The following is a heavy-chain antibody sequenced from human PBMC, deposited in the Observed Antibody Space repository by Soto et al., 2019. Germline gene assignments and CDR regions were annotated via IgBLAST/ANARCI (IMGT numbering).Heavy chain of an antibody. CDR1: GGSISSGGYY. J-gene: IGHJ5*02. V-gene: IGHV4-31*02. CDR3: ARRYYYGSGSLLGNRFDP. Sequence: SETLSLTXTVSGGSISSGGYYWSWIRQHPGKGLEWIGYIYYSGSTYYNPSLKSRVTISVDTSKNQFSLKLSSVTAADTAVYYCARRYYYGSGSLLGNRFDPWGQGTLVTVSS. CDR2: IYYSGST. D-gene: IGHD3-10*01.